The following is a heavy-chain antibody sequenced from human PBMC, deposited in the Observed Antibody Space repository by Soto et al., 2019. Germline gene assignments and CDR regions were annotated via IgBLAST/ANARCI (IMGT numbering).Heavy chain of an antibody. V-gene: IGHV4-31*03. D-gene: IGHD3-22*01. J-gene: IGHJ4*02. CDR1: GGSISSGGYY. CDR3: ARDSDSSGYAFYVDY. CDR2: IYYSGST. Sequence: TSETLSLTCTVSGGSISSGGYYWSWIRQHPGKGLEWIGYIYYSGSTYYNPSLKSRVTISVDTSKNQFSLKLSSVTAADTAVYYCARDSDSSGYAFYVDYWGQGTLVTVSS.